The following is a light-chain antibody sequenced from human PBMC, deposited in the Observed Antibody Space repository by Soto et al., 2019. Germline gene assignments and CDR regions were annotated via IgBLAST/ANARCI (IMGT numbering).Light chain of an antibody. CDR3: QQLNSYPWT. Sequence: DIQLTQSPSFLSASVGDRVTITCRASQAISSYLAWFQQRPGKAPKVLIYAADTLQSGVPSRFSGSASGTEFTLTISSLQPEDFATYFCQQLNSYPWTFGQGTKVEIK. V-gene: IGKV1-9*01. CDR1: QAISSY. CDR2: AAD. J-gene: IGKJ1*01.